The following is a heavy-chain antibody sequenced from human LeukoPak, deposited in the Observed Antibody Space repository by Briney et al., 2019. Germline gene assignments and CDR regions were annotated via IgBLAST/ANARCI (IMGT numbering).Heavy chain of an antibody. V-gene: IGHV3-11*04. Sequence: PGGSLRLSCAASGFTFSDYYMSWIRQAPGKGLEWVSYISSSSTTIYYADSVKGRFTISRDNAKNSLYLHMNSLRDEDTGVYYCARDTVETPRASYYWGQGTLVTVSS. CDR3: ARDTVETPRASYY. D-gene: IGHD2-8*02. CDR2: ISSSSTTI. J-gene: IGHJ4*02. CDR1: GFTFSDYY.